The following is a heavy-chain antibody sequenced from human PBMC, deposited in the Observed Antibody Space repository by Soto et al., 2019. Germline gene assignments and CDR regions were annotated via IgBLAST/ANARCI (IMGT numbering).Heavy chain of an antibody. J-gene: IGHJ4*02. V-gene: IGHV4-61*08. CDR3: GRDNWGSIDY. D-gene: IGHD7-27*01. CDR1: GGSVSSGDHA. Sequence: QMQLQESGPGLVKPAESLSLNCVVSGGSVSSGDHAWGWIRQPPGKGLAWIGYSRSVNYNPSLRSRVTISVDTAKNQFSLKLSSATAADTAVYYCGRDNWGSIDYWGQGTQVTVSS. CDR2: SRSV.